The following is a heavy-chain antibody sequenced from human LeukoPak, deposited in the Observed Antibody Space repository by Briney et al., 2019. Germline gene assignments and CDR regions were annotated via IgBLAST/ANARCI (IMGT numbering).Heavy chain of an antibody. V-gene: IGHV3-21*01. CDR2: ISSSSSYI. J-gene: IGHJ1*01. CDR3: ARDPLPIAARGLFQH. D-gene: IGHD6-6*01. CDR1: RFTFSSYS. Sequence: PGGSLRLSCAASRFTFSSYSMNWVRQAPGKGLEWVSSISSSSSYIYYADSVKGRFTISRDNAKNSLYLQMNSLRAEDTAVYYCARDPLPIAARGLFQHWGQGTLVTVSS.